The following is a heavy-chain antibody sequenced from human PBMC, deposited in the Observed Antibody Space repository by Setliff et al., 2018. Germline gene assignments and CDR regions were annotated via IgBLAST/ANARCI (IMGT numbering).Heavy chain of an antibody. Sequence: SETLSLTCTVSGGSISSGSYYWSWIRQPAGKGLEWIGHIYTSGSTNYNPSLKSRVTISVDTSKNQFSLKLSSVTAADTAVYYCARGGKESYGRYYYYGMDVWGQGTTVTVSS. CDR2: IYTSGST. J-gene: IGHJ6*02. CDR1: GGSISSGSYY. CDR3: ARGGKESYGRYYYYGMDV. D-gene: IGHD5-18*01. V-gene: IGHV4-61*09.